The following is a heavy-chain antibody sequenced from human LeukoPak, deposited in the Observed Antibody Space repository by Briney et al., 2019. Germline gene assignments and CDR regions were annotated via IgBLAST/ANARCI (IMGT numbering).Heavy chain of an antibody. J-gene: IGHJ4*02. CDR2: ISWNSGSI. Sequence: GGSLRLSCAASGFTFDDYAMHWVRQAPGKGLEWVSGISWNSGSIGYADSVKGRFTISRDNAKNSLYLQMNSLSAEDTALYYCVQGRGFDYWGQGTLVTVSS. CDR1: GFTFDDYA. CDR3: VQGRGFDY. D-gene: IGHD3-10*01. V-gene: IGHV3-9*01.